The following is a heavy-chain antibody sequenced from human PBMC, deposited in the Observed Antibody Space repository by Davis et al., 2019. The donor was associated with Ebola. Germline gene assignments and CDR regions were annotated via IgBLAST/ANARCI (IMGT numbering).Heavy chain of an antibody. CDR3: ARAKVTTVTTANYYYYYGMDV. CDR1: GFTFSSYD. V-gene: IGHV3-13*01. D-gene: IGHD4-17*01. J-gene: IGHJ6*02. CDR2: IGPAGDT. Sequence: PGGSLRLSCVASGFTFSSYDMHWVRQATGKGLEWVSAIGPAGDTYYPGSVKGRFTISRENAKNSLYLQMNSLRAGDTAVYYCARAKVTTVTTANYYYYYGMDVWGQGTTVTVSS.